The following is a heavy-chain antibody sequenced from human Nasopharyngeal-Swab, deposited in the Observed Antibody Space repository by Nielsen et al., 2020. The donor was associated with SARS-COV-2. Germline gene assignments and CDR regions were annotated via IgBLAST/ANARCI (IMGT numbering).Heavy chain of an antibody. CDR3: TREGFTSSSRGVDY. Sequence: GESLKISCAASGFTFSSFAMSWVRQAPGKGLEWVSSISGSGGSIYYADSVKGRFTISRDNSKNTLYLQMSSLRADDTAVYYCTREGFTSSSRGVDYWGQGTLVTVSS. CDR1: GFTFSSFA. V-gene: IGHV3-23*01. D-gene: IGHD6-6*01. J-gene: IGHJ4*02. CDR2: ISGSGGSI.